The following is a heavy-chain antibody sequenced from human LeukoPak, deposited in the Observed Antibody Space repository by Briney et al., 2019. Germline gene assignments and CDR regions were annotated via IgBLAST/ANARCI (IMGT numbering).Heavy chain of an antibody. D-gene: IGHD2-8*01. CDR2: INHSRST. CDR3: ARGPDCTNGVCYLPFDY. V-gene: IGHV4-34*01. Sequence: TSETLSLTCAVYGGSFSGYYWSWTRQPPGKGLEWIGEINHSRSTNYNPSLKSRVTISVDTSKNQFSLKLSSVTAADTAVYYCARGPDCTNGVCYLPFDYWGQGTLVTVSS. CDR1: GGSFSGYY. J-gene: IGHJ4*02.